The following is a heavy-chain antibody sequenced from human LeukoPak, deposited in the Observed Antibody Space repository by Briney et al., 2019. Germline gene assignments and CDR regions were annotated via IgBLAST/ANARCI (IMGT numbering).Heavy chain of an antibody. V-gene: IGHV3-53*01. CDR3: ARDRYRSGCMDG. Sequence: GGSLRLSCAASGLTVGINYMSWVRQAPGKGLEWVSFLYADGSTDYADSVKGRFTISRDNSKNTLYHQMNTLRAEDTAIYYCARDRYRSGCMDGWGQGTTVTVS. D-gene: IGHD6-19*01. CDR1: GLTVGINY. CDR2: LYADGST. J-gene: IGHJ6*02.